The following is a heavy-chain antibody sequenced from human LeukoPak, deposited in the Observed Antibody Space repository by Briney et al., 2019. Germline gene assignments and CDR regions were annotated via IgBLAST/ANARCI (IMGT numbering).Heavy chain of an antibody. CDR2: ISGSGGST. Sequence: GGSLRLSCAASGFTFSSYAMNWVRQAPGKGLEWVSTISGSGGSTYYADSVKGRFTISRDNSKNALYLQMNSLRAEDTGVYYCAKGGGGNWFDPWGQGALVTVSS. CDR3: AKGGGGNWFDP. D-gene: IGHD3-16*01. V-gene: IGHV3-23*01. J-gene: IGHJ5*02. CDR1: GFTFSSYA.